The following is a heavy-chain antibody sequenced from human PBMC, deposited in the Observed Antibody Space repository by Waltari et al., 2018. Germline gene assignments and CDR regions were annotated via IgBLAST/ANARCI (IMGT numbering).Heavy chain of an antibody. CDR1: GFTFSSYA. Sequence: QVQLVESGGGVVQPGRSLRLSCAASGFTFSSYAMHWVRQAPGKGLEWVAVISYDGSNKYYADSVKGRFTISRDNSKNTLYLQMNSLRAEDTAVYYCARDVSNYGMDVWGQGTTVTVSS. CDR3: ARDVSNYGMDV. J-gene: IGHJ6*02. CDR2: ISYDGSNK. V-gene: IGHV3-30*01. D-gene: IGHD6-13*01.